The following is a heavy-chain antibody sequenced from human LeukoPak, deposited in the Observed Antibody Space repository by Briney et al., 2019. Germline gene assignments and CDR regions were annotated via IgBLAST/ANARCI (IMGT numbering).Heavy chain of an antibody. Sequence: GGSLRLSCAASGFTFSDYYMSWIRQAPGKGLEWVSYISSSGSTIYYADSVKGRFTISRDDAKNSLYLQMNSLRAEDTAVYYCARGGSGWFHYYYGMDVWGQGTTVTVSS. CDR3: ARGGSGWFHYYYGMDV. V-gene: IGHV3-11*01. CDR2: ISSSGSTI. D-gene: IGHD6-19*01. CDR1: GFTFSDYY. J-gene: IGHJ6*02.